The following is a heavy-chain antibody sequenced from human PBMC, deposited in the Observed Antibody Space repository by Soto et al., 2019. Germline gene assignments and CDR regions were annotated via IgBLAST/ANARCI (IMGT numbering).Heavy chain of an antibody. V-gene: IGHV1-18*01. CDR2: ISADNGNT. J-gene: IGHJ4*02. D-gene: IGHD3-10*01. Sequence: SVKVSCKSSVYTVTNYGITLVRQAPGQGLEWMGWISADNGNTNYAQKVQGRVTMTTDTSTSTAYMELRSLRSDDKAVYYCARRGVLPDYWGQGTLVTVSS. CDR3: ARRGVLPDY. CDR1: VYTVTNYG.